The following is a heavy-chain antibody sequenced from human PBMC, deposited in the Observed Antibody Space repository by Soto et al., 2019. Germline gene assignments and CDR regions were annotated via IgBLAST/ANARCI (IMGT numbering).Heavy chain of an antibody. CDR3: ARDLELRYVDWLSPNWFDP. J-gene: IGHJ5*02. CDR1: GYTFTSCS. Sequence: KVSCKAPGYTFTSCSLRSACQAPKQRLEWMGIINPSGGSTSYAQKFQGRVTMTRDTSTSTVYMELSSLRSEDTAVYYCARDLELRYVDWLSPNWFDPWGQGTLVTVSS. V-gene: IGHV1-46*01. CDR2: INPSGGST. D-gene: IGHD3-9*01.